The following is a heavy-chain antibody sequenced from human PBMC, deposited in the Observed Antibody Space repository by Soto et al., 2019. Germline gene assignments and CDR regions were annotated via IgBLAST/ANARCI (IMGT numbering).Heavy chain of an antibody. CDR1: GGTFSSYA. D-gene: IGHD1-1*01. J-gene: IGHJ4*02. Sequence: QVQLVQSGAEVKKPGSSVKVSCKASGGTFSSYAISWVRQAPGQGLEWMGGIILIFGTANYAQKFQGRVTITADESTSTAYMELSSLRSGDTAVYYCARGGVQLELSYFDYWGQGNLVTVSS. CDR3: ARGGVQLELSYFDY. V-gene: IGHV1-69*01. CDR2: IILIFGTA.